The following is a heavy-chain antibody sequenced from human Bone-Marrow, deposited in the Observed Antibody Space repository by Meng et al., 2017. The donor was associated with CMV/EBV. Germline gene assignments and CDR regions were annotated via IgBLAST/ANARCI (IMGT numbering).Heavy chain of an antibody. J-gene: IGHJ6*02. Sequence: ASVKVSCKASGGTFTSYGISWVRQAPGQGLEWMGWISAYNGNTNYAQKLQGRVTMTTDTSTSTAYMELRSLRSDDTAVYYCARDPGIAARRHHYYYGMDVWGQGTTVTVSS. CDR2: ISAYNGNT. CDR1: GGTFTSYG. D-gene: IGHD6-6*01. CDR3: ARDPGIAARRHHYYYGMDV. V-gene: IGHV1-18*01.